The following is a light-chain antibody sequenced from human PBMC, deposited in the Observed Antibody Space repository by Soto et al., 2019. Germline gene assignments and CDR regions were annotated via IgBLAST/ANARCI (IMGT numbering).Light chain of an antibody. CDR1: QSVGSSY. V-gene: IGKV3-20*01. J-gene: IGKJ2*01. CDR2: DAS. CDR3: QQFGTSFPYT. Sequence: EIVLTQSPGTLSLSPGERATLTCRASQSVGSSYLAWYQQKPGQAPRLLMYDASNRATGIPDRFSGSGSGTDFTLPISRLEPEDFAVYYCQQFGTSFPYTFGQGTKLDIK.